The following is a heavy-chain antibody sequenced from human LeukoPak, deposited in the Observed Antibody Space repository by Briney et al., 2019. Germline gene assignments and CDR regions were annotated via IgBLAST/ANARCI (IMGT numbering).Heavy chain of an antibody. CDR2: INPNSGGT. CDR3: ARVLSSGYDLFY. J-gene: IGHJ4*02. V-gene: IGHV1-2*06. D-gene: IGHD5-12*01. CDR1: GYTFTGYY. Sequence: ASVKVSCKASGYTFTGYYMHWVRQAPGQGLEWMGRINPNSGGTNYAQKFRGRVTMTRDTSISTAYMELSRLRSDDTAVYYCARVLSSGYDLFYWGQGTLVTVSS.